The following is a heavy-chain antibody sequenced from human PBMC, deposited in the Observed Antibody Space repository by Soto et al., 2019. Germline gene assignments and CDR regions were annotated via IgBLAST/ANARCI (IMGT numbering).Heavy chain of an antibody. V-gene: IGHV3-30-3*01. CDR2: ISYDGSNK. CDR1: GFTFSSYA. D-gene: IGHD3-22*01. Sequence: LRLSCAASGFTFSSYAMHWVRQAPGKGLEWVAVISYDGSNKYYADSVKGRFTISRDNSKNTLYLQMNSLRAEDTAVYYCARGNYYYDSSGYPNFDYWGQGTLVTVSS. CDR3: ARGNYYYDSSGYPNFDY. J-gene: IGHJ4*02.